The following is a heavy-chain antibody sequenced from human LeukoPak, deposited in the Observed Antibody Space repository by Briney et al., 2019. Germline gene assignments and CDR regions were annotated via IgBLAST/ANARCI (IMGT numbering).Heavy chain of an antibody. CDR3: ARGTDISLWFGESLDFDY. CDR1: GFTFRSYA. V-gene: IGHV3-23*01. CDR2: ISSGGGTT. J-gene: IGHJ4*02. D-gene: IGHD3-10*01. Sequence: PGGSLRLSCAASGFTFRSYAMNWVRQAPGKGLEWVSGISSGGGTTYYADSVRGRFTISRDNSKNTLYLQMKSLRAEDTAVYYCARGTDISLWFGESLDFDYWGQGTLVTVSS.